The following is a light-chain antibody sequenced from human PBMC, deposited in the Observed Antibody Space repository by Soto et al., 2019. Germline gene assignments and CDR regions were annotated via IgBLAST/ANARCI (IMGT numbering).Light chain of an antibody. V-gene: IGKV3D-15*01. CDR2: GSS. J-gene: IGKJ4*01. CDR1: ENVGTN. Sequence: IVMTQSPATLSVSPGEGVTLSCRASENVGTNLAWYQQKPGQAPRLLIYGSSTRATGIPATFSGGGSGTEFTLTISSLQSADSAIYYCQQYNNWGLSFGGGTKVEIK. CDR3: QQYNNWGLS.